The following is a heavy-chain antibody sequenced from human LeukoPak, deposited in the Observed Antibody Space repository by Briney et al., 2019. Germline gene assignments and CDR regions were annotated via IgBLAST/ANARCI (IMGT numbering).Heavy chain of an antibody. CDR3: AKDIGYYDSSGYPLDY. V-gene: IGHV3-9*01. Sequence: GGALRLSCAASGFTFDDYARHWVRQAPGKGLEWVSGISWNSGSRGYADSVNGRFTVSRDNAKNYLYLQMNSLRAEDTALYYCAKDIGYYDSSGYPLDYWGQGPVVRVFS. D-gene: IGHD3-22*01. J-gene: IGHJ4*02. CDR2: ISWNSGSR. CDR1: GFTFDDYA.